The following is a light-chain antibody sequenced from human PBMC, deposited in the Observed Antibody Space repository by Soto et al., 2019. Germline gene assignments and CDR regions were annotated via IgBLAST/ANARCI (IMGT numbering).Light chain of an antibody. CDR3: CSYADSYSPVV. CDR1: SSDVGGYNY. V-gene: IGLV2-11*01. J-gene: IGLJ2*01. CDR2: DVT. Sequence: QSALTQPRSVSGSPGQSVTISCTGTSSDVGGYNYVSWYQQHPGKAPKLMIYDVTKRPSGVPDRFSGSKSGNTASLTISGLLAEDEADYYCCSYADSYSPVVFGGGTKLTVL.